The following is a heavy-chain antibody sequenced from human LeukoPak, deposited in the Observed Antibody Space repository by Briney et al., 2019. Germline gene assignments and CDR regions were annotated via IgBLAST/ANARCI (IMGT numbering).Heavy chain of an antibody. V-gene: IGHV3-11*06. Sequence: PGGSLRLSCAASGFTFSDYYMSWIRQAPGKGLEWVSSISSSSSYIYYADSVKGRFTISRDNAKNSLYLQMNSLRAEDTAVYYCARDEKGYCSSTSCYVDIQNYYYYYMDVWGKGTTVTVSS. J-gene: IGHJ6*03. CDR3: ARDEKGYCSSTSCYVDIQNYYYYYMDV. D-gene: IGHD2-2*01. CDR2: ISSSSSYI. CDR1: GFTFSDYY.